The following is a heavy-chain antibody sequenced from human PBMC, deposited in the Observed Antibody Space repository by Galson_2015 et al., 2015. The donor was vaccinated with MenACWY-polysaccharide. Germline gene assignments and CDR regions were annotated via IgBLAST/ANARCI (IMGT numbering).Heavy chain of an antibody. CDR1: GFTFSSYD. J-gene: IGHJ4*02. CDR2: ININGGTA. Sequence: SLRLSCAASGFTFSSYDMNWVRQAPGKGLEWISYININGGTAYYADSVKGRFTISRDNAKNSLYLQMNSLRAEDTAVYYCAGRRNNRRQMFAYWGQGTLVAVSS. D-gene: IGHD1-14*01. CDR3: AGRRNNRRQMFAY. V-gene: IGHV3-48*03.